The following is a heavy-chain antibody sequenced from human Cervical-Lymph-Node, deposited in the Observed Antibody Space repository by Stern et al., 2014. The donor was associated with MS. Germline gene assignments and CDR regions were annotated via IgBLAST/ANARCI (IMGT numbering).Heavy chain of an antibody. D-gene: IGHD1-1*01. J-gene: IGHJ4*02. Sequence: EVQLVESGGGVIQPGGSLGPSCTAPGFTVGRAYMTWSAQAPGTGREWVSLITNVGSTFYTDSVKGRFTISRDDSKNTVYLHMTSLRAEDTAMYYCARDTSSPERSDWWGQGTLVTVSS. V-gene: IGHV3-53*01. CDR2: ITNVGST. CDR1: GFTVGRAY. CDR3: ARDTSSPERSDW.